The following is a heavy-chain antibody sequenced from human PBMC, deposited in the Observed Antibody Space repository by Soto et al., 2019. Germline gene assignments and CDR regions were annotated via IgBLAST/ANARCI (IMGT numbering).Heavy chain of an antibody. V-gene: IGHV3-48*02. Sequence: EVQLVESGGGLVQPGGSLRLSCAASGFTFSLYSMSWVRQAPGKGLEWVSYISRSSTGIHYADSLKGRFTISRDDATNSMHMQMNSLRDGDTAVYYCARAVTWGLDVWGQGTTVSISS. CDR3: ARAVTWGLDV. CDR1: GFTFSLYS. J-gene: IGHJ6*02. D-gene: IGHD3-10*01. CDR2: ISRSSTGI.